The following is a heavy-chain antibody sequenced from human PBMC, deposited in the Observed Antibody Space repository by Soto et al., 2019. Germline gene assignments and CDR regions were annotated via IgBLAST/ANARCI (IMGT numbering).Heavy chain of an antibody. CDR1: SNTFTNYF. CDR3: ARPNYYGSGSYPFYYFDY. J-gene: IGHJ4*02. CDR2: INPTGGNT. D-gene: IGHD3-10*01. Sequence: QVQLVQSGAEVKKPGASVKISCKASSNTFTNYFLHWVRQAPGQGLEWMGIINPTGGNTNYAQKLQGRVTMTRDTSTRTVYMELSSLRSEDTAVYYCARPNYYGSGSYPFYYFDYWGQGTLVTVSS. V-gene: IGHV1-46*01.